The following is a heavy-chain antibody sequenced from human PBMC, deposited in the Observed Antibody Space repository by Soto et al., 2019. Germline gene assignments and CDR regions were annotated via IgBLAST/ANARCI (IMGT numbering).Heavy chain of an antibody. CDR3: ARDLPTMAV. CDR2: IRAYNGNT. V-gene: IGHV1-18*01. J-gene: IGHJ6*02. Sequence: QVQLVQSGAEVKKPGASVKVSCKASGYTFTSYGISWVRQAPGQGLEWMGWIRAYNGNTNYDQKLQGRVTITTATSTSPAYMALRSPGSDDTPVYYCARDLPTMAVWGQGTTVTVSS. CDR1: GYTFTSYG.